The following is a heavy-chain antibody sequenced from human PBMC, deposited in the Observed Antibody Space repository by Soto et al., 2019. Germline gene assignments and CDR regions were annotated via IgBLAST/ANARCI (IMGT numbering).Heavy chain of an antibody. V-gene: IGHV1-69*06. Sequence: GASVKVSCKASGGTFSSYAISWVRQAPGQGLEWMGGIIPIFGTANYAQKFQGRVTITADKSTSTAYMELSRLRSEDTAVYYCARDDDIVVVTAATKYYGMDVWGQGTKVTVYS. CDR3: ARDDDIVVVTAATKYYGMDV. CDR1: GGTFSSYA. CDR2: IIPIFGTA. J-gene: IGHJ6*02. D-gene: IGHD2-2*01.